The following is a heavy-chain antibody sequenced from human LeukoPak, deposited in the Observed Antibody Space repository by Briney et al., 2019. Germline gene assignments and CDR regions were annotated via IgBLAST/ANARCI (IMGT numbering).Heavy chain of an antibody. CDR3: ARGITMVRGAPRRPPRTWFDP. J-gene: IGHJ5*02. D-gene: IGHD3-10*01. V-gene: IGHV3-23*01. CDR2: ISGSGGST. Sequence: GGSLRLSCAASGFTFSSYAMSWVRQAPGKGLEWVSAISGSGGSTYYADSVKGRFTISRDNSKNTLYLQMNSLRAEDTAVYYCARGITMVRGAPRRPPRTWFDPWGQGTLVTVSS. CDR1: GFTFSSYA.